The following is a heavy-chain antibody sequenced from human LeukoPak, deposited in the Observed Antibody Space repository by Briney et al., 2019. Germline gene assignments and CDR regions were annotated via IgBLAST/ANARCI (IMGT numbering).Heavy chain of an antibody. CDR3: AREYSSGWPGYYMDV. D-gene: IGHD6-19*01. V-gene: IGHV1-2*06. CDR1: GYTFTGYY. Sequence: ASVKVSCKASGYTFTGYYMHWVRQAPGQGLEWMGRINPNSGGTNYAQKFQGSVTMTRDTSISTAYMELSRLISDDTAVYYCAREYSSGWPGYYMDVWGKGTTVTVSS. J-gene: IGHJ6*03. CDR2: INPNSGGT.